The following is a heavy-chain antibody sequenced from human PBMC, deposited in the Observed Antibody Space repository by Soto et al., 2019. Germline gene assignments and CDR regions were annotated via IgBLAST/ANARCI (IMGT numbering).Heavy chain of an antibody. D-gene: IGHD6-19*01. CDR3: ARGLGDRSGWYPEGYFDF. V-gene: IGHV4-4*02. CDR1: GGSISSDDW. CDR2: IHHSGST. J-gene: IGHJ4*02. Sequence: QVQLQESGPGLVKPSGTLSLTCAVSGGSISSDDWWTWVRQPPGKGLEWIGEIHHSGSTNYNPSLMSRVTISVDKSKYQFSLNLSSVTAADTAVYYCARGLGDRSGWYPEGYFDFWGQGTLVTVSS.